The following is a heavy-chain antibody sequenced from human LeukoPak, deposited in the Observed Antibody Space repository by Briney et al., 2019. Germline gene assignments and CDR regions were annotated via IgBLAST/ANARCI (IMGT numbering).Heavy chain of an antibody. V-gene: IGHV4-38-2*01. CDR1: GYSISSGYF. Sequence: SETLSLTCAVSGYSISSGYFWGWIRQPPGKGLEWIGNIYHSGSTYYNPSLKSRVTISIYTSKNQFPLKLSSVTAADTAVYYCASGGTIFGVVSHYFDYWGQGTLVTVSS. D-gene: IGHD3-3*01. CDR3: ASGGTIFGVVSHYFDY. J-gene: IGHJ4*02. CDR2: IYHSGST.